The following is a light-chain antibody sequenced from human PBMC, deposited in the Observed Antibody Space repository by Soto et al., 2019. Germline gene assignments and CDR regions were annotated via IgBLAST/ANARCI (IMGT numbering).Light chain of an antibody. V-gene: IGKV3-15*01. CDR1: QSISSN. CDR3: QQRSSWPPT. CDR2: DAS. Sequence: EIVMTQSPATLSVSPGEGATLSCRASQSISSNLAWYQQKPGQAPRLVIFDASTRATGIPDRFTGRGSGTEFTLTISSLQSEDFAVYYCQQRSSWPPTFGQGTRLEIK. J-gene: IGKJ5*01.